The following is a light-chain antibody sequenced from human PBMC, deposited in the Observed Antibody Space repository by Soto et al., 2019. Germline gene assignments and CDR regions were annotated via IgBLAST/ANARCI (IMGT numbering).Light chain of an antibody. CDR3: LQYNNWPPWGT. V-gene: IGKV3-15*01. J-gene: IGKJ1*01. Sequence: EIVMTQSPATLSVSPGERATLSCRASQSVTSNLAWYQQKPGQAPRLLIYGASTRATGIPARFSGSGSGTEFTLTISSLQSEDFAVYYCLQYNNWPPWGTFGQGTKVEIK. CDR1: QSVTSN. CDR2: GAS.